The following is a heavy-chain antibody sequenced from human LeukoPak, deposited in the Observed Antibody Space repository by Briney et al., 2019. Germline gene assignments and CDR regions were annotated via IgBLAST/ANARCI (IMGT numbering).Heavy chain of an antibody. V-gene: IGHV4-39*07. D-gene: IGHD1-26*01. CDR1: GGSISSSSYY. CDR2: IHYSGST. J-gene: IGHJ5*02. Sequence: PSETLSLTCTVSGGSISSSSYYCGWIRQPPGKGLEWIGSIHYSGSTYHNPSLKSRVTISVDTSKNQFSLKLSSVTAADTAVYYCARVSIVGAGRVWFDPWGQGTLVTVSS. CDR3: ARVSIVGAGRVWFDP.